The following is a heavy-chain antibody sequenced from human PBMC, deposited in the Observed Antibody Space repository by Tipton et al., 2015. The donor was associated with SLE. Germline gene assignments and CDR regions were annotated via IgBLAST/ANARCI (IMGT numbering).Heavy chain of an antibody. J-gene: IGHJ2*01. CDR3: ARLNPTDWYFDL. CDR1: GYSISSGYY. D-gene: IGHD4-17*01. V-gene: IGHV4-38-2*01. Sequence: GLVKPSETLSLTCAVSGYSISSGYYWGWIRQPPGKGLEWIGSIYHSGSTYYNPSLKSRLTISVDTSKNQFSLKLSSVTAADSAVYYCARLNPTDWYFDLWGRGTLVTVSS. CDR2: IYHSGST.